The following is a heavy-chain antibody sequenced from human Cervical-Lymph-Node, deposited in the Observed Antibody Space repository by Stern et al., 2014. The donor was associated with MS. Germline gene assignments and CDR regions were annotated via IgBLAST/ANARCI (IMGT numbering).Heavy chain of an antibody. J-gene: IGHJ5*02. CDR3: ARVACFSSNCYSVWFDP. Sequence: QVQLVQSGPGLVKPSETLSLTCTVSGGSLSSYYWSWIRQPAGKGLEWIGRLHTSGDTNYNPSLKSRVTMSVDTPKNQFSLNLSSVTAADTAVYYCARVACFSSNCYSVWFDPWGQGTLVTVSS. CDR2: LHTSGDT. V-gene: IGHV4-4*07. CDR1: GGSLSSYY. D-gene: IGHD2-2*02.